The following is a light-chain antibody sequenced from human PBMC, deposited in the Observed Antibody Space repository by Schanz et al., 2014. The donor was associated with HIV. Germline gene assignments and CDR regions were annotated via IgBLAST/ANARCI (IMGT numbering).Light chain of an antibody. V-gene: IGLV2-8*01. CDR1: SSDVGGYNY. J-gene: IGLJ1*01. CDR2: DVT. Sequence: QSALTQPASVSGSPGQSITISCTGTSSDVGGYNYVSWYQQHPGKAPKLMIYDVTNRPSGVPDRFSASKSGNTASLTVSGLQAEDEADYYCSSYAGRNNLVFGTGTKLTVL. CDR3: SSYAGRNNLV.